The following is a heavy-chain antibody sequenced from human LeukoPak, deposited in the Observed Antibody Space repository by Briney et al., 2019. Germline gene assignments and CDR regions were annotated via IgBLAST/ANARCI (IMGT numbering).Heavy chain of an antibody. CDR2: IYPDDSDT. CDR1: GYTFTNYW. J-gene: IGHJ6*03. CDR3: ARHEVGGDSSSGYEYYYYMDV. V-gene: IGHV5-51*01. Sequence: WESLKISCKASGYTFTNYWIGWVRQMPGKGLEWMGIIYPDDSDTKYSPSFQDHVTISVDESISTAYLQWSSLKASDTAIYYCARHEVGGDSSSGYEYYYYMDVWGKGTAVTVFS. D-gene: IGHD3-3*01.